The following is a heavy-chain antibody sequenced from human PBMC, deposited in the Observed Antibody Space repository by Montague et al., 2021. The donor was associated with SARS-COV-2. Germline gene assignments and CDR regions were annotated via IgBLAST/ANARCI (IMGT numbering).Heavy chain of an antibody. Sequence: TLSLTCTVSGDSITSDVSYWSWIRQPAGKGLEWIGRIYTTGSTNYNPSLKSRLTRLLDTSKNQFSLKLSSVTAADTAVYYGARDDFRWDFDCWGQGTLVTVSS. CDR3: ARDDFRWDFDC. V-gene: IGHV4-61*02. J-gene: IGHJ4*02. CDR1: GDSITSDVSY. D-gene: IGHD2/OR15-2a*01. CDR2: IYTTGST.